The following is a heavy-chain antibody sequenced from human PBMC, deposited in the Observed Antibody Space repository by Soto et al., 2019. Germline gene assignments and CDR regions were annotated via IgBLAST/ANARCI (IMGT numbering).Heavy chain of an antibody. J-gene: IGHJ6*02. CDR3: ARKRYSGYAFYYGMDV. Sequence: SETLSLTCTVSGGSISGYYWSWIRQPPGKGLEWIGYMYNTGSTVYNPSFKSRVTISVDTSKNQFSLKLNSVTAADTAVYYCARKRYSGYAFYYGMDVWGQGTTVTVSS. V-gene: IGHV4-59*01. CDR2: MYNTGST. D-gene: IGHD5-12*01. CDR1: GGSISGYY.